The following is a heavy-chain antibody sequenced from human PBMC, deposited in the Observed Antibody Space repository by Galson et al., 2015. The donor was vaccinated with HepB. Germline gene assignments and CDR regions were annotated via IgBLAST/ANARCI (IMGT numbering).Heavy chain of an antibody. Sequence: SLRLSCAASGFSFSTYDMHWVRQAPGKGLEWMAVLRYDGSSEFYADSVKGQFTISRDNSKNTLYLQMNKLRDEDTAVYHCARGMYSSGWSDVYDMWGQGTMVTVSS. J-gene: IGHJ3*02. CDR1: GFSFSTYD. CDR3: ARGMYSSGWSDVYDM. D-gene: IGHD6-19*01. CDR2: LRYDGSSE. V-gene: IGHV3-33*01.